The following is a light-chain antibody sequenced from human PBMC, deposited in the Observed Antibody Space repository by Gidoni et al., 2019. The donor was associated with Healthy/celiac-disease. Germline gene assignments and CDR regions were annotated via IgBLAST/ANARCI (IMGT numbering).Light chain of an antibody. J-gene: IGLJ2*01. CDR2: YDS. Sequence: SYVLTQPPSVSVAPGKTARITCGVNNIGSKSEHWYQQKPGQAPVLVIYYDSDRPSGIPERFSGSNSGNTATLTIRRVEAGDEADYYCQVWDSSSDHVVFGGGTKLTVL. CDR1: NIGSKS. V-gene: IGLV3-21*04. CDR3: QVWDSSSDHVV.